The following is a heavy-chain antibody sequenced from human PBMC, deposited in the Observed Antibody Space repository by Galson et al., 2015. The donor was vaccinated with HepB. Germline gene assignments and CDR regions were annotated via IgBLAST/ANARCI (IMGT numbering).Heavy chain of an antibody. J-gene: IGHJ4*02. CDR3: ARGSLRGGWYGQIDY. Sequence: SETLSLTCSVSGVSVNSGDCYWGWVRQPPGKGLEWIGEINHIGSTNYNPSLKSRVTISVDTSENQISLKLSSVTAADTAVYYCARGSLRGGWYGQIDYWGQGTLVTVSS. CDR2: INHIGST. CDR1: GVSVNSGDCY. V-gene: IGHV4-39*07. D-gene: IGHD6-19*01.